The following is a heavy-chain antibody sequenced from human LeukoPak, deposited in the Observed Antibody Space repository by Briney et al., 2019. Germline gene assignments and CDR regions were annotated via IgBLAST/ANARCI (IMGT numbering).Heavy chain of an antibody. J-gene: IGHJ2*01. CDR3: ARVLEGSSGQHWYFDL. CDR2: IYYTGST. CDR1: GGSISSYY. V-gene: IGHV4-59*01. Sequence: SETLSLTCTVSGGSISSYYWNWIRQPPGKGLEWIGYIYYTGSTNYNPSLKSRVTISVDTSKNQFSLKLSSVTAADTAVYYCARVLEGSSGQHWYFDLWGRGTLVTVSS. D-gene: IGHD6-19*01.